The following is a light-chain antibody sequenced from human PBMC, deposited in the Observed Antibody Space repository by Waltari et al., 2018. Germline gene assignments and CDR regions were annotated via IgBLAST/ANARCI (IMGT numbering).Light chain of an antibody. Sequence: EIVMTQSPSTLSVSPGEGATPSCRASQSVSSNLAWYQQKPGQPPRLLIYDASTRATGIPARFSGSGSGTEFTLTISSLQSEDFAVYYCQQYNNWPRTFGQGTKVEIK. V-gene: IGKV3-15*01. CDR2: DAS. CDR1: QSVSSN. J-gene: IGKJ1*01. CDR3: QQYNNWPRT.